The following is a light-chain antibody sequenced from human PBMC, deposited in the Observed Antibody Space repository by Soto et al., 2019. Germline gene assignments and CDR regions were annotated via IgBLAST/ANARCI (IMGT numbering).Light chain of an antibody. CDR2: LGS. CDR3: MQALQRPVS. CDR1: QNLLHKNGYNY. V-gene: IGKV2-28*01. J-gene: IGKJ5*01. Sequence: TRSPLTRSVERRVGAECSSRCTQNLLHKNGYNYLEWYLQKPGQSPQLLIYLGSNRASGVPDRFSGSGSGTDFTLKIRRVEAEDVGVDYRMQALQRPVSFGYGTRLEIK.